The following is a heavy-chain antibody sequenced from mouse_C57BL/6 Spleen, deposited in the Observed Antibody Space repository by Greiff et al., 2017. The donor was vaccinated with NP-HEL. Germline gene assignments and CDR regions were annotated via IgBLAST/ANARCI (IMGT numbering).Heavy chain of an antibody. CDR2: INPNNGGT. CDR1: GYTFTDYY. CDR3: ARSRLLWLRRGYFDY. D-gene: IGHD2-2*01. J-gene: IGHJ2*01. Sequence: EVKLQQSGPELVKPGASVKISCKASGYTFTDYYMNWVKQSHGKSLEWIGDINPNNGGTSYNQKFKGKATLTVDKSSSTAYMELRSLTSEDSAVYYCARSRLLWLRRGYFDYWGQGTTLTVSS. V-gene: IGHV1-26*01.